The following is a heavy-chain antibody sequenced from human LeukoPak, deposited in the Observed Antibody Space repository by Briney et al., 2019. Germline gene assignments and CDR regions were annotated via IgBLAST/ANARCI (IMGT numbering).Heavy chain of an antibody. J-gene: IGHJ4*02. CDR2: INHSGST. CDR3: ARVDTAKHTDY. D-gene: IGHD5-18*01. CDR1: GGSFSGYY. Sequence: KPSETLYLTCAVYGGSFSGYYWSWIRQPPGKGLEWIGEINHSGSTNYNPSLKSRVTISVDTSKNQFSLKLSSVTTADTAVYYCARVDTAKHTDYWGQGTLVTVSS. V-gene: IGHV4-34*01.